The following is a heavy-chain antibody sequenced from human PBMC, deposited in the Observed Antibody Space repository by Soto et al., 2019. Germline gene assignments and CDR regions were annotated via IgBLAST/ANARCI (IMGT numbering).Heavy chain of an antibody. CDR1: GYTFTSYG. CDR3: ARGGKYCSNCVCSRDLMDF. D-gene: IGHD2-8*01. J-gene: IGHJ6*02. Sequence: ASVKVSCKASGYTFTSYGISWVRPAPAQGLEWMGWISAYNGNTNYAQKFQGRVTMTTDTSTSTAYMELRSLRSDDTAVYYCARGGKYCSNCVCSRDLMDFWGQGTTVTVSS. V-gene: IGHV1-18*01. CDR2: ISAYNGNT.